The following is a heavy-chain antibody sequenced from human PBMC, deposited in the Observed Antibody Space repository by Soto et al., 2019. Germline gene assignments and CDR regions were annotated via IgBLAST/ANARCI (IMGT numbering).Heavy chain of an antibody. V-gene: IGHV3-11*01. CDR1: GFPFSDYY. CDR2: ITNSGSTK. CDR3: ARTLAARFDY. J-gene: IGHJ4*02. Sequence: PGGSLRLSCAASGFPFSDYYMSWIRQAPGKGLEWVSHITNSGSTKYYADSVKGRFTISXXXXXXSLFLQMNSLRAEDTAVYYCARTLAARFDYWGQGTPVTVSS. D-gene: IGHD6-6*01.